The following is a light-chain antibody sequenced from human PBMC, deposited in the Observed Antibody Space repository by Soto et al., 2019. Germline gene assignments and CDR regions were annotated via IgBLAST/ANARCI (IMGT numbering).Light chain of an antibody. CDR1: QSVSSS. J-gene: IGKJ1*01. CDR2: GAS. CDR3: QQYGSSPRT. V-gene: IGKV3-11*01. Sequence: EIVLTQSPATLSSSPGERATLSCRASQSVSSSLAWYQQKPGQAPRLLIYGASNRAGGIPARFSGSGSGTDFTLTISSLEPEDFAVYYCQQYGSSPRTFGQGTKVEIK.